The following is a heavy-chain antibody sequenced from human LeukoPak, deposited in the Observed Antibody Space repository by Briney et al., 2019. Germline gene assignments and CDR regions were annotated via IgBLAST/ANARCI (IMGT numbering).Heavy chain of an antibody. CDR1: GGSISSYY. Sequence: SETLSLTCTVSGGSISSYYWSWIRQPPGKGLEWIGYIYYSGSTNYNPSLKSRVTISVDTSKNQFSLKLSSVTAADTAVYYCARDNLAYYDFWSGYSYYYYYMDVWGKGTTVTVSS. D-gene: IGHD3-3*01. J-gene: IGHJ6*03. CDR2: IYYSGST. V-gene: IGHV4-59*12. CDR3: ARDNLAYYDFWSGYSYYYYYMDV.